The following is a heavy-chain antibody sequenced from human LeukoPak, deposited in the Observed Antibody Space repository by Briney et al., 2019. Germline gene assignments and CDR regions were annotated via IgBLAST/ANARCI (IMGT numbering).Heavy chain of an antibody. CDR2: ISGSGAST. V-gene: IGHV3-23*01. Sequence: QPGGSLRLSCLTSGFTLSTNAMSWVRQTPGKGLEWISGISGSGASTYYADSVKGRFTISRDNSKNTLYLQMNSLRAEDTAVYYCANLQWELLDYWGQGTLVTVSS. CDR3: ANLQWELLDY. CDR1: GFTLSTNA. D-gene: IGHD1-26*01. J-gene: IGHJ4*02.